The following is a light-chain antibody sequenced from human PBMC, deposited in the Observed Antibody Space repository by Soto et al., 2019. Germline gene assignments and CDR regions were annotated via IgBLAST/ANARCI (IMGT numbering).Light chain of an antibody. CDR3: AAWEDSLNGPV. V-gene: IGLV1-36*01. Sequence: QSVLTQPPSVSEAPRQRVTISCSGSSSNIGNNAVNWYPQLPGTAPKVLIYYDDLLPSGISDRFSGSKSGTSASLAISGLQAEDEADYYCAAWEDSLNGPVFGGGTKLTVL. J-gene: IGLJ2*01. CDR1: SSNIGNNA. CDR2: YDD.